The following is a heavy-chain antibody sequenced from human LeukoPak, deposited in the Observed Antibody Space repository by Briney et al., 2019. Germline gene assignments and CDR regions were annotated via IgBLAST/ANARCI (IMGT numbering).Heavy chain of an antibody. V-gene: IGHV4-39*01. D-gene: IGHD3-22*01. CDR2: IYYSGST. CDR3: ARYSPSPRGVVVIPSYFDY. Sequence: SETLSLTCTVSGGSISSSSYYWGWIRQPPGKGLEWIGSIYYSGSTYYNPSLKSRVTISVDTSKNQFSLKLSSVTAADTAVYYCARYSPSPRGVVVIPSYFDYWGQGTLVTVSS. J-gene: IGHJ4*02. CDR1: GGSISSSSYY.